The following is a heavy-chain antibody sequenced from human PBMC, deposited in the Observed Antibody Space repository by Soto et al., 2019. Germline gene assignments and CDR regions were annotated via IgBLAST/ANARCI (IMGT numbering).Heavy chain of an antibody. D-gene: IGHD3-10*01. CDR2: ISPMFGAA. V-gene: IGHV1-69*19. Sequence: VQLVQSGAEMKKPGSSVKGSCQSSGGTFNTYAMNWVRQAPGQGPEWMGDISPMFGAANYAPKFQGRVTITADESTGTSYMQLSSLTSEDTALYFCAREVQVHTPAFVYWGQGTLVTVSS. J-gene: IGHJ4*02. CDR3: AREVQVHTPAFVY. CDR1: GGTFNTYA.